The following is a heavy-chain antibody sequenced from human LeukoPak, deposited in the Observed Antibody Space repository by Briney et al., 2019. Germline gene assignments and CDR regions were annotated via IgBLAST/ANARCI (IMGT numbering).Heavy chain of an antibody. D-gene: IGHD1-26*01. J-gene: IGHJ3*02. CDR3: ARGGSYPNDPFDI. CDR1: GFTVNSNY. V-gene: IGHV3-53*01. CDR2: IYGGGST. Sequence: PGGSLRLSCAASGFTVNSNYMIWVRQAPGKGLEWVSVIYGGGSTHYADSVEGRITISRDNSKNTLFLQMNNLRAEDAAVYYCARGGSYPNDPFDIWGQGTRVTVTS.